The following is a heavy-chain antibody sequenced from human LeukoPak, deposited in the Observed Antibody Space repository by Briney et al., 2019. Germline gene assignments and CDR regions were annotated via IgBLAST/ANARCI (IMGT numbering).Heavy chain of an antibody. J-gene: IGHJ4*02. V-gene: IGHV4-59*01. Sequence: PSETLSLTCTVSGGSISSYYWSWIRQPPGKGLEWIGYIYYSGSTNYNPSLKSRVTISVDTSKNQFSLKLSSVTAADTAVYYCAGSGHYYGSGYYPHYWGQGTLVTVSS. D-gene: IGHD3-10*01. CDR1: GGSISSYY. CDR3: AGSGHYYGSGYYPHY. CDR2: IYYSGST.